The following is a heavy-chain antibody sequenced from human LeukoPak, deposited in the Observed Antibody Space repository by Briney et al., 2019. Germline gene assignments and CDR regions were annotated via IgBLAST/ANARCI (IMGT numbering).Heavy chain of an antibody. V-gene: IGHV3-23*01. CDR3: AKDLWDSGYSFDI. Sequence: GGSLRLSRAASGFTFSSYAMSWVRQAPGKGLEWVSAISGSGGSTYYADSVKGRFTISRDNSKNTLYLQMNSLRAEDTAVYYCAKDLWDSGYSFDIWGQGTMVTVSS. CDR1: GFTFSSYA. J-gene: IGHJ3*02. CDR2: ISGSGGST. D-gene: IGHD5-12*01.